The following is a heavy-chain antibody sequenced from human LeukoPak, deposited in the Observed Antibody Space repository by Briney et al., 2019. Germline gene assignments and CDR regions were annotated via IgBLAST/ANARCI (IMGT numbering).Heavy chain of an antibody. CDR1: GLTVSSNY. J-gene: IGHJ4*02. Sequence: SGGSLRLSCAASGLTVSSNYMSWVRQAPGKGLEWVSVIYSGGSTYYADSVKSRFTISRDNSKNTLYLQMNSLRAEDTAVYYCARDPYCSSTSCQFDYWGQGTLVTVSS. CDR3: ARDPYCSSTSCQFDY. D-gene: IGHD2-2*01. CDR2: IYSGGST. V-gene: IGHV3-53*01.